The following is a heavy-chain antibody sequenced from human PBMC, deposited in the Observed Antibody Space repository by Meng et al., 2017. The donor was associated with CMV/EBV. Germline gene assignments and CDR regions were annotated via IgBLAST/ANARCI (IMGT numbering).Heavy chain of an antibody. D-gene: IGHD2-2*01. V-gene: IGHV3-15*01. Sequence: SGFTFSNAWIGWVRQAPGKGLEWIGRIKSKTDGGTTDYAAPVKGRFTISKDDSKNTLYLQMNSLKTEDTAVYYCTTVVPAAMDFDYWGQGTLVTVSS. CDR2: IKSKTDGGTT. J-gene: IGHJ4*02. CDR3: TTVVPAAMDFDY. CDR1: GFTFSNAW.